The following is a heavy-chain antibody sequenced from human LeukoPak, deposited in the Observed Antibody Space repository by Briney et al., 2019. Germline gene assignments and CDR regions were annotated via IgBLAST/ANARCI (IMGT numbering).Heavy chain of an antibody. CDR3: ASDDSYAFDI. CDR1: GFTFSSRR. CDR2: VNSDESST. J-gene: IGHJ3*02. V-gene: IGHV3-74*01. D-gene: IGHD2-21*01. Sequence: GGSLRLSCAASGFTFSSRRMHWVRQAPGKGLVWVSHVNSDESSTNYADSVKGRFTISRDNTKNTLYLQMNSLRAEDTAVYYCASDDSYAFDIWGQGTMVTVSS.